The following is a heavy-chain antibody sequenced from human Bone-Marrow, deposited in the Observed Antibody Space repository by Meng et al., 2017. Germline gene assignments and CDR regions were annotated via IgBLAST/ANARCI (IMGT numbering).Heavy chain of an antibody. Sequence: QLRLVHTGAEAKKPGASLKVSGKASGYTFTSSYVHWVRQAPGQGLEWMGIINPSGGSTSYAQKFQGRVTMTRDTSTSTVYMELSSLRSEDTAVYYCARETTRVWWFDPWGQGTLVTVSS. CDR3: ARETTRVWWFDP. CDR2: INPSGGST. V-gene: IGHV1-46*01. D-gene: IGHD1-1*01. J-gene: IGHJ5*02. CDR1: GYTFTSSY.